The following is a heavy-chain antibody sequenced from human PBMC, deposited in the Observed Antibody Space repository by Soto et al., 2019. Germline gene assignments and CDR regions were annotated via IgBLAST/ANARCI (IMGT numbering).Heavy chain of an antibody. CDR1: GGTFSSYA. CDR3: ACIRAACGY. J-gene: IGHJ4*02. Sequence: PVKVSCKASGGTFSSYAISWVRQAPGQGLEWMGGIIPIFGTQYAPSAEGRFSISRDDYTNSVYLQLNRLKTEDTAVYFCACIRAACGYWGPGTLVTVSS. V-gene: IGHV1-69*05. D-gene: IGHD2-15*01. CDR2: IIPIFGT.